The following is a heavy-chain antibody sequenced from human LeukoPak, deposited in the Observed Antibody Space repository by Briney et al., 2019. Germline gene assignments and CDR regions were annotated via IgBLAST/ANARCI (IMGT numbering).Heavy chain of an antibody. CDR1: GYTFTSYG. CDR2: ISAYNGNT. V-gene: IGHV1-18*01. D-gene: IGHD3-3*01. Sequence: AASVKVSCKASGYTFTSYGISWVRQAPGQGLEWMGWISAYNGNTNYAQKLQGRVTMTTDTSTSTAYMELRSLRSDDTAVYYCARALPYEDFWSVRPHYYYYYGMDVWGQGTTVTVSS. J-gene: IGHJ6*02. CDR3: ARALPYEDFWSVRPHYYYYYGMDV.